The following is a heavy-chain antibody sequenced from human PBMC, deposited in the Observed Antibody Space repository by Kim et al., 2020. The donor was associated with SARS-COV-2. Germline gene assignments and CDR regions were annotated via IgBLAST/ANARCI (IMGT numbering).Heavy chain of an antibody. D-gene: IGHD3-10*01. V-gene: IGHV4-59*13. CDR1: GGSISSYY. Sequence: SETLSLTCTVSGGSISSYYWSWIRQPPGKGLEWIGYIYYSGSTNYNPSLKSRVTISVDTSKNQFSLKLSSVTAADTAVYYCARDYYYGSGSYYDYWGQGTLVTVSS. CDR3: ARDYYYGSGSYYDY. J-gene: IGHJ4*02. CDR2: IYYSGST.